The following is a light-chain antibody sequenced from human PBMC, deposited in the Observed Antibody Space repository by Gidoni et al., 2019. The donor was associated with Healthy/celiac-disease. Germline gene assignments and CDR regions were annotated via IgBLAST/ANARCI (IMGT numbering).Light chain of an antibody. J-gene: IGKJ5*01. Sequence: ETVLTQSPATLSLSPGERATLSCRASQSVSSYLAWYQQKPGQAPRLLIYDASNRATGIPARFSGSGSGTDFTLTISSLEPEDSAVYYCQQRRNWPPITFXQXTRLEIK. CDR3: QQRRNWPPIT. CDR2: DAS. CDR1: QSVSSY. V-gene: IGKV3-11*01.